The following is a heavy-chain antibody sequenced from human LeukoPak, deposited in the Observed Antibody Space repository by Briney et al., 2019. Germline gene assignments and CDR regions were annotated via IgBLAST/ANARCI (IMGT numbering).Heavy chain of an antibody. CDR1: GFTFSHYW. V-gene: IGHV3-30*02. CDR2: IRYDGSNK. Sequence: GGSLRLSCAASGFTFSHYWMTRVRQAPGKGLEWVAFIRYDGSNKYYADSVKGRFTISRDNSKNTLYLQMNSLRAEDTAVYYCAKDGGYSYGKSLDYWGQGTLVTVSS. CDR3: AKDGGYSYGKSLDY. J-gene: IGHJ4*02. D-gene: IGHD5-18*01.